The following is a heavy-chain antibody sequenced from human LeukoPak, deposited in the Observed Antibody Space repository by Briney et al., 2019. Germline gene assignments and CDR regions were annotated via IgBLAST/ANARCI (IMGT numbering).Heavy chain of an antibody. CDR1: GGSFSGYY. Sequence: KASETLSLTCAVYGGSFSGYYWSWIRQPPGKGLEWIGEINHSGSTNYNPSLKRRVTISVDTSKNQFSLKLSSVTAADTAVYYCARGRHSVPAAIRYWGQGTLVTVSS. J-gene: IGHJ4*02. CDR2: INHSGST. D-gene: IGHD2-2*01. CDR3: ARGRHSVPAAIRY. V-gene: IGHV4-34*01.